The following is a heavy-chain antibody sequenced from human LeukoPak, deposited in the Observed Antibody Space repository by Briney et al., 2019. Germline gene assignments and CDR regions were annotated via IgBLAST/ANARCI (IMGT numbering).Heavy chain of an antibody. J-gene: IGHJ4*02. CDR3: ARDRVEPGYSSSWSYMFDY. CDR1: GDIVSSNSAA. D-gene: IGHD6-13*01. V-gene: IGHV6-1*01. Sequence: PSQTLSLTCAISGDIVSSNSAAWNWIRQSPSRGLEWLGRTYYRSKWYNDYAVSVKSRITINPDTSKNQFSLQLNSVTPEDTAVYYCARDRVEPGYSSSWSYMFDYWGQGTLVTVSS. CDR2: TYYRSKWYN.